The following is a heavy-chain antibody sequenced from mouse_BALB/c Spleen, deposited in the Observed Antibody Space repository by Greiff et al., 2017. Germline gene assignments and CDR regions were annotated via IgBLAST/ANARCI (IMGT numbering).Heavy chain of an antibody. CDR3: ARSGGNYVYAMDY. V-gene: IGHV14-3*02. Sequence: VQLQQSGAELVKPGASVKLSCTASGFNIKDTYMHWVKQRPEQGLEWIGRIDPANGNTKYDPKFQGKATITADTSSNTAYLQLSSLTSEDTAVYYCARSGGNYVYAMDYWGQGTSVTVSS. CDR1: GFNIKDTY. D-gene: IGHD2-1*01. J-gene: IGHJ4*01. CDR2: IDPANGNT.